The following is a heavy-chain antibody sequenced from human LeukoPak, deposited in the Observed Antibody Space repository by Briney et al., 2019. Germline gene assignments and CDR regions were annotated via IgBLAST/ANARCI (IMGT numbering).Heavy chain of an antibody. V-gene: IGHV3-23*01. CDR1: GFTFRNYW. CDR3: AKSADSYYYDSSGYYYDSDY. CDR2: ISGSGGST. Sequence: GGSLRLSCAASGFTFRNYWMNWVRQAPGKGLEWVSAISGSGGSTYYADSVKGRFTISRDNSKNTLYLQMNSLRAEDTAVYYCAKSADSYYYDSSGYYYDSDYWGQGTLVTVSS. J-gene: IGHJ4*02. D-gene: IGHD3-22*01.